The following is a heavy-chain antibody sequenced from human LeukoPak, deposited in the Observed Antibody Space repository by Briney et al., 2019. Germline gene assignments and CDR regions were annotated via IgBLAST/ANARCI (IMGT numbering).Heavy chain of an antibody. V-gene: IGHV1-69*13. Sequence: SVRVSCTASGGTFSSYAISWVRQAPGQGLEWMGGIIPIFGTANYAQKFQGRVTITADESTSTAYMELSSLRSEDTAVYYCAREDGYGIAAAGNHPVGYYYYYGMDVWGQGTTVTVSS. J-gene: IGHJ6*02. CDR1: GGTFSSYA. CDR2: IIPIFGTA. D-gene: IGHD6-13*01. CDR3: AREDGYGIAAAGNHPVGYYYYYGMDV.